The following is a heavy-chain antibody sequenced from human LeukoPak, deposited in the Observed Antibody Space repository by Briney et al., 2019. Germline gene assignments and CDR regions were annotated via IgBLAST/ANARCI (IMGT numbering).Heavy chain of an antibody. D-gene: IGHD3-10*01. CDR2: IYTSGST. V-gene: IGHV4-4*07. J-gene: IGHJ6*03. Sequence: PSETLSLTCTVSGGSISSYYWSWIRQPAGKGLEWIGRIYTSGSTNYNPSLKSRVTMSVDTSKNQFSLKLSSVTAADTAVYYCARAHYYGSGSSFYYYYYMDVRGKGTTVTVSS. CDR3: ARAHYYGSGSSFYYYYYMDV. CDR1: GGSISSYY.